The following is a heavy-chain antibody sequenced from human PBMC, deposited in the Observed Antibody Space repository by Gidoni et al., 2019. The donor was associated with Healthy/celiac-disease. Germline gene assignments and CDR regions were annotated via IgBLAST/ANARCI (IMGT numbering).Heavy chain of an antibody. CDR1: GGSISSGGYS. CDR2: LYHSGSN. Sequence: QLQLQESGSVLVKPSQTLFLTCPVPGGSISSGGYSWSWIRQPPGKGLEWSGYLYHSGSNEYNPYLKRRVTKSGDRSKNQISWRLSSVTDADTDVDYCAREYYSKDQTTDDGMDVWGQGTTVTVSS. CDR3: AREYYSKDQTTDDGMDV. D-gene: IGHD4-4*01. J-gene: IGHJ6*02. V-gene: IGHV4-30-2*01.